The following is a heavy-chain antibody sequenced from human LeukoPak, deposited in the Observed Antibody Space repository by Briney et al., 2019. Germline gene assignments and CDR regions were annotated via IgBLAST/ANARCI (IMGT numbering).Heavy chain of an antibody. J-gene: IGHJ4*02. Sequence: SLKVSCKASGGTFSSYAISWVRQAPGQGLEWMGRIIPIFGTANYAQKFQGRVTITTDESTSTAYMELSSLRSEDTAVYCCARDLFCQSRCYDGSPVDGFSYWGRGTLVTVSS. CDR3: ARDLFCQSRCYDGSPVDGFSY. CDR2: IIPIFGTA. CDR1: GGTFSSYA. D-gene: IGHD3-22*01. V-gene: IGHV1-69*05.